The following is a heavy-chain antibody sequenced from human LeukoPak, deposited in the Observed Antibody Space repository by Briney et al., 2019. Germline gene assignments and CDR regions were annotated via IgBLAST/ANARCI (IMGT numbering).Heavy chain of an antibody. J-gene: IGHJ4*02. Sequence: ASVKVTFKSSGSTFTSYGYSWVRQVPAQGLEWMGWISAYNGNTTYAQKLQGRVTMTTDTSTSTAYMELRSLRSDDTAVYYCAREGSSSLDYWGQGTLVTVSS. V-gene: IGHV1-18*01. CDR3: AREGSSSLDY. D-gene: IGHD6-6*01. CDR2: ISAYNGNT. CDR1: GSTFTSYG.